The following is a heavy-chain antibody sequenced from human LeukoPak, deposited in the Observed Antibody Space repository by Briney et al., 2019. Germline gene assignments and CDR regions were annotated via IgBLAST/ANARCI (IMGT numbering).Heavy chain of an antibody. CDR2: IYYTGTT. CDR1: GGSISIYY. D-gene: IGHD5-18*01. J-gene: IGHJ4*02. Sequence: PSETLSLTCTVSGGSISIYYWSWIRLPPGKGLEWIGYIYYTGTTYYNPSLKSRVTISLDTSKNQFSLKLSSVTAADAAVYYCARAGYSYGTGYYFDYWGQGALVTVSS. CDR3: ARAGYSYGTGYYFDY. V-gene: IGHV4-59*01.